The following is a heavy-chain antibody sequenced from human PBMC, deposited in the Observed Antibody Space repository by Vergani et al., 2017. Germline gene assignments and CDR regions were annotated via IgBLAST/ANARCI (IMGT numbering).Heavy chain of an antibody. V-gene: IGHV1-2*02. J-gene: IGHJ6*03. CDR3: ARDMGYGSGTYYYYMDV. CDR2: INPNSGGT. D-gene: IGHD3-10*01. CDR1: GYTFTALY. Sequence: QVQLVQSGAEVKKPGASVKVSCKASGYTFTALYTHWVRQAPGQGLEWMGWINPNSGGTNYAQKFQGRVSMTRDTSISTAYMDLSRLRSDDTAVYYCARDMGYGSGTYYYYMDVWGKGTTVTVSS.